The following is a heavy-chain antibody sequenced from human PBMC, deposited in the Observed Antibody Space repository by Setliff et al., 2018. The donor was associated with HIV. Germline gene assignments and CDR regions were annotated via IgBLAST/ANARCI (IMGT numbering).Heavy chain of an antibody. CDR1: GFTFTSYA. CDR2: IGAVGSPT. D-gene: IGHD1-26*01. Sequence: GESLKISCTVSGFTFTSYAMGWVRQAAGKGLEWVSTIGAVGSPTHYAESVKGRFTISKDNSKNSLYLQMDSLRAEDTTVYYCARKLQPGYGMDVWGQGTTVTVSS. V-gene: IGHV3-23*01. CDR3: ARKLQPGYGMDV. J-gene: IGHJ6*02.